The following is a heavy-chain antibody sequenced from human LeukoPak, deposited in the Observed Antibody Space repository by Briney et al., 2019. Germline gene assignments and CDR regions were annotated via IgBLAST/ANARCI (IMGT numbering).Heavy chain of an antibody. V-gene: IGHV3-21*01. CDR3: AAAEGVAVADDAFDI. D-gene: IGHD6-19*01. Sequence: GGSLRLSCAASGFTFSNSEMNWIRQAPGKGLEWVSSISSSSSYIYYADSVKGRFTISRGNAKNSLYLQMNSLRAEDTAVYYCAAAEGVAVADDAFDIWGQGTMVTVSS. CDR2: ISSSSSYI. J-gene: IGHJ3*02. CDR1: GFTFSNSE.